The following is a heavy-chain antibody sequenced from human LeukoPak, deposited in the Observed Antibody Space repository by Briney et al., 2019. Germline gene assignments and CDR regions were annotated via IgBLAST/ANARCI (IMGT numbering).Heavy chain of an antibody. D-gene: IGHD5-18*01. J-gene: IGHJ4*02. V-gene: IGHV3-21*01. Sequence: GGSLRLSCAASGFTFSSYSMNWVRQAPGKGLEWVSSIGSSSSYIYYADSVKGRFTISRDNAKNSLYLQMNSLRAEDTAVYYCARDGDSYGYDYWGQGTLVTVSS. CDR1: GFTFSSYS. CDR2: IGSSSSYI. CDR3: ARDGDSYGYDY.